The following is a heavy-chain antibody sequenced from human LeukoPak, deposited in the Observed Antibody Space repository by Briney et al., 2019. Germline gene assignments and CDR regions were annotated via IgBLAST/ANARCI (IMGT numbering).Heavy chain of an antibody. D-gene: IGHD6-13*01. CDR3: ARYSSSWYDDY. V-gene: IGHV3-64*04. CDR2: ISSSGDTT. J-gene: IGHJ4*02. CDR1: GFTLSTYG. Sequence: GGSLRLSCSASGFTLSTYGMHWVRQAPGKGLQYVSSISSSGDTTYYADSVKGRFTISRDNSKNTLYLQMNSLRAEDTAVYYCARYSSSWYDDYWGQGTLVTVSS.